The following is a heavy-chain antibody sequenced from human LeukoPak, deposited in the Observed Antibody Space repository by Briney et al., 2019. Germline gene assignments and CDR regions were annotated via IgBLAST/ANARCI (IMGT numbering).Heavy chain of an antibody. CDR3: ARIAAADHDAFDI. D-gene: IGHD6-13*01. CDR1: GGSISSSNW. V-gene: IGHV4-4*02. J-gene: IGHJ3*02. Sequence: PSETLSLTCAVSGGSISSSNWWSWVRQPPGKGLEWIGEIYHSGSTNYNPSLKSRVTISVDKSKNQFSLKLSSVTAADAAVYYCARIAAADHDAFDIWGQGTMVTVSS. CDR2: IYHSGST.